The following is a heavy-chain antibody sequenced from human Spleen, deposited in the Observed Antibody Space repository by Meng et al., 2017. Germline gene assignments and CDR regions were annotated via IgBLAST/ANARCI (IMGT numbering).Heavy chain of an antibody. CDR3: ARGGVSVSGSYYRLAPDPDYFQH. D-gene: IGHD1-26*01. V-gene: IGHV1-2*02. Sequence: ASVKVSCKASGYTFTVNDLYWVRQAPGQGLELMGWINPNNGATNYAQTFQGRVTMTRDTSISTAYMELSGLTSDDTAVYFCARGGVSVSGSYYRLAPDPDYFQHWGQGTLVTVSS. CDR1: GYTFTVND. J-gene: IGHJ1*01. CDR2: INPNNGAT.